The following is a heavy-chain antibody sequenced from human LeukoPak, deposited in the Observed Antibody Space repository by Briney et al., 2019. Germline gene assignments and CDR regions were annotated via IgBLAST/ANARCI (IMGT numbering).Heavy chain of an antibody. J-gene: IGHJ5*02. Sequence: PGRSLRLSCAASGFTFSSYEMNWVRQAPGKGLEWVSYISSSGSTTHYADSVKGRFTISRDNAKKSLYLQMNSLRAEDTALYYCAKRWFGELGVDWFDPWGQGTLVTVSS. CDR1: GFTFSSYE. V-gene: IGHV3-48*03. D-gene: IGHD3-10*01. CDR3: AKRWFGELGVDWFDP. CDR2: ISSSGSTT.